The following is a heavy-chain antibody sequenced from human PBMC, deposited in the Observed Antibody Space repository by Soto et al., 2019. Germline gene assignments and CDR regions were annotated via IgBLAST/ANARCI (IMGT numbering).Heavy chain of an antibody. CDR3: ARDKDLQQLGGNYYYIMDV. CDR2: IMPIFRTP. J-gene: IGHJ6*02. Sequence: QVQLVQSGAEVKKPGSSVKLSCKASGGTFSSSAISWVRQAPGQGLEWMGGIMPIFRTPDYAQKFQGRVTITADESTSTAYMELSSLRSEDTAVYFCARDKDLQQLGGNYYYIMDVWGQGTTVTVSS. CDR1: GGTFSSSA. V-gene: IGHV1-69*12. D-gene: IGHD3-3*02.